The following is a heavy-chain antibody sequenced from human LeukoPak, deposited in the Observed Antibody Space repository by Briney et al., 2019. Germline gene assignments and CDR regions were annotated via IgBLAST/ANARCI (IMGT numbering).Heavy chain of an antibody. J-gene: IGHJ4*02. CDR1: GFTFSSYW. Sequence: GGSLRLSCAASGFTFSSYWMSWVRQAPGKGLEWVANIKQGGSEKYYVGSVQGRFTISRDNAKNSLYLQMNSLRAEDTAVYYCARDGYSSSWYSDYWGQGTLVTVSS. D-gene: IGHD6-13*01. CDR2: IKQGGSEK. CDR3: ARDGYSSSWYSDY. V-gene: IGHV3-7*01.